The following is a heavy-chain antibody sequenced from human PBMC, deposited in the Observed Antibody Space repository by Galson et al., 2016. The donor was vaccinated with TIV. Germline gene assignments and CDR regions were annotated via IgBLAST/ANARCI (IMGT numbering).Heavy chain of an antibody. CDR1: GFTFSEYW. V-gene: IGHV3-7*01. CDR3: ARGRHSSTLYYGFDAFDI. Sequence: SLRLSCAGSGFTFSEYWMGWVRQAPGKGLEWVANIREDGSEKYYVDSVKGRLTISRDNAKNSVYLQMNSLRGEDTALYYCARGRHSSTLYYGFDAFDIWGQGTRVTVSS. CDR2: IREDGSEK. J-gene: IGHJ3*02. D-gene: IGHD2-2*01.